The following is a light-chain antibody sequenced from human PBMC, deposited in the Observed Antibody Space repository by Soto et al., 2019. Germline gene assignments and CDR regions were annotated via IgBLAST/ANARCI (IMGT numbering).Light chain of an antibody. V-gene: IGKV1-5*03. CDR1: QSVSPW. CDR2: QAS. Sequence: DIHMTQSPSTLSVSVRDRVTITCRASQSVSPWLAWYQQKPGKAPRLLIYQASTLESGVPSRFSGSGADTEFTLTISSLQPDDLATYYCQQYHRYPYTFGQGTKLEI. J-gene: IGKJ2*01. CDR3: QQYHRYPYT.